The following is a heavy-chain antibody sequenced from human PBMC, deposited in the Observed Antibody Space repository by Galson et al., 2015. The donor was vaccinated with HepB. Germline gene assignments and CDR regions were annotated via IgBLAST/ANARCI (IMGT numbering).Heavy chain of an antibody. CDR2: IYPGDSDT. J-gene: IGHJ4*02. Sequence: QSGAEVKKPEESLKISCKASGYSFSPYWIGWVRQMPGKGLEWMGIIYPGDSDTRYSPSFQGQVTISADRSISAAYLQWSSLRSSDTAMYFCAGNIATHSGDSWGQGTLVTVSS. CDR1: GYSFSPYW. D-gene: IGHD3-10*01. V-gene: IGHV5-51*03. CDR3: AGNIATHSGDS.